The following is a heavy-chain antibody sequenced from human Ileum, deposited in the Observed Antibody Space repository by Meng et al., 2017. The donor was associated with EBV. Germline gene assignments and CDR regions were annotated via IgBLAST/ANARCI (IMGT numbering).Heavy chain of an antibody. CDR1: GFTFGNFA. CDR2: ISYQGSDK. CDR3: AKERRGFYAES. D-gene: IGHD3-10*01. J-gene: IGHJ5*02. V-gene: IGHV3-30*18. Sequence: QVQMVESGGGVVQPGKSLRLSCAASGFTFGNFAMHWVRQAPGQGLECVALISYQGSDKLYAGSVKGRFTISRDNSRNMLYLDMNSLRNEDTAVYYCAKERRGFYAESWGQGTLVTVSS.